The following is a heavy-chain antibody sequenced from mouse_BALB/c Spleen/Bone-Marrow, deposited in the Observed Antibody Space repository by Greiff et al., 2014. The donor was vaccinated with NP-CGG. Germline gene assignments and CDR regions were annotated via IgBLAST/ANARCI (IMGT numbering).Heavy chain of an antibody. D-gene: IGHD2-14*01. V-gene: IGHV1S127*01. CDR3: TSYYRSFAD. CDR2: IDPSDSYT. J-gene: IGHJ3*01. CDR1: GYTFTSYW. Sequence: VKLMESGAELVKPGASVKMSCKASGYTFTSYWMHWVKQRPGQGLEWIGVIDPSDSYTSYNQKFKGKATLTVDTSSSTAYMQLSSLTSEDSAVYYCTSYYRSFADWGQGTLVTVSA.